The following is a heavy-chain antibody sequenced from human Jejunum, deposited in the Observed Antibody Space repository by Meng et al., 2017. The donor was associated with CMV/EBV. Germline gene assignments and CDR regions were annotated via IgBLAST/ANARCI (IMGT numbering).Heavy chain of an antibody. CDR1: GDSVANNRGC. D-gene: IGHD3-16*01. V-gene: IGHV6-1*01. CDR2: IYFRSKWYN. CDR3: ARGNVVYVSNFVS. J-gene: IGHJ4*01. Sequence: QVQLQQTCPRRVIPSQTLPRPCTIPGDSVANNRGCWDWIRQSPSRGLEWLGRIYFRSKWYNDYAISVKGRITINPDTSKNQFSLQLNSVTPEDTAVYYCARGNVVYVSNFVSWGQGTLVTVSS.